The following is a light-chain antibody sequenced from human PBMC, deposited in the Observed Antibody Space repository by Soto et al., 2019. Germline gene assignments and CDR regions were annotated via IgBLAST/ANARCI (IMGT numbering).Light chain of an antibody. CDR1: SSDVGGYNY. Sequence: QSVRAQPASVSGSPGQSITISCTGTSSDVGGYNYVSWYQQHPGKAPKLMIYEVSNRPSGVSNRFSGSKSGNTASLTISGLQAEDESDYYCSSYTSSSTLVFGSGTKATVL. J-gene: IGLJ1*01. CDR2: EVS. CDR3: SSYTSSSTLV. V-gene: IGLV2-14*01.